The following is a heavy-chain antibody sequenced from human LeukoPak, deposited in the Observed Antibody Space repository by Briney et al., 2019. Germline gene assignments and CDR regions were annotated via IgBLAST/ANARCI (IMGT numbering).Heavy chain of an antibody. CDR1: GGSIGPYY. D-gene: IGHD6-13*01. V-gene: IGHV4-4*07. J-gene: IGHJ4*02. CDR2: IYTSGTA. Sequence: SETLSLTCIVSGGSIGPYYWSWIRQAAGKGLEWIGRIYTSGTADYNPALKSRVTISVDTSKNQFSLKLSSVTAADTAVYYCARDGQFYTSRGFDYWGQGILVTVSS. CDR3: ARDGQFYTSRGFDY.